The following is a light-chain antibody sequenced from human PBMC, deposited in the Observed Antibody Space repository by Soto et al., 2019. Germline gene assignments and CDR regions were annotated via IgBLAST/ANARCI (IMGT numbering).Light chain of an antibody. CDR1: QSISHW. CDR2: DAS. CDR3: QQSYSTPWT. J-gene: IGKJ1*01. Sequence: DIQMTQAPSTLSASIGDRVIITCRASQSISHWLAWYQQKPGKAPKLLISDASILESGVPSRFSGSTSGTEFTLTISSLQPDDFATYYCQQSYSTPWTFGQGTKVEIK. V-gene: IGKV1-5*01.